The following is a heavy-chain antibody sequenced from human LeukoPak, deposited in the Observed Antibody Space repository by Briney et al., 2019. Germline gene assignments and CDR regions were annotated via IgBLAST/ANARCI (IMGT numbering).Heavy chain of an antibody. CDR1: GFMLSSFP. J-gene: IGHJ4*02. CDR2: ISYDGSNI. CDR3: ARGHSSSWLRGDY. D-gene: IGHD6-13*01. V-gene: IGHV3-30-3*01. Sequence: GRSLRLSCAASGFMLSSFPMHWVRQAPGKGLEWVALISYDGSNIYYADSVKGRFTISRDNSKNTLYLQMSSLRTEDTAVYYCARGHSSSWLRGDYWGQGTPVTVSS.